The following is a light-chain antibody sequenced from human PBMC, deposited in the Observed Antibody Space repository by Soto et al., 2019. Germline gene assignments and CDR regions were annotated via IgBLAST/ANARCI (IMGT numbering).Light chain of an antibody. CDR2: KAS. CDR1: QTISSW. Sequence: IQMTQSPSTLSGSVGDRVTITCRASQTISSWLAWYQQKPGKAPKLLIYKASTLKSGVPSRFSGSGSGTEFTITISSLQPDDFATYYCQHYNSYSEAFGQGTKVELK. CDR3: QHYNSYSEA. V-gene: IGKV1-5*03. J-gene: IGKJ1*01.